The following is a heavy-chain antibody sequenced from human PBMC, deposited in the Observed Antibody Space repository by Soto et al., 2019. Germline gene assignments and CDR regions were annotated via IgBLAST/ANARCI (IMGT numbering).Heavy chain of an antibody. V-gene: IGHV1-18*01. CDR2: ISANNGNT. D-gene: IGHD1-26*01. CDR1: GYTLTSYG. J-gene: IGHJ4*02. CDR3: ARDRGSYALDY. Sequence: QVQLVQSGAEVKKPGASVKVSCKASGYTLTSYGISWVRQAPGQGLEWMGWISANNGNTNYAQKLQGRVTMTTDTSTSTADMELRSLRSDDTAVYYCARDRGSYALDYWGQGTLVTVSS.